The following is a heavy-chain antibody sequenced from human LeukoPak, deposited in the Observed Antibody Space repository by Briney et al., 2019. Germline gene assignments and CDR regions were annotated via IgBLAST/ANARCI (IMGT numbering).Heavy chain of an antibody. CDR3: ATSHLGVYYDSSGYYSFDY. Sequence: ETSVKVSCKVSGYTLTELSMHWVRQAPGKGLEWMGGFEPEDGETIYAQKFQGRVTMTEDTSTDTAYMELSSLRSEDTAVYYCATSHLGVYYDSSGYYSFDYSGQGTLVTVSS. V-gene: IGHV1-24*01. CDR2: FEPEDGET. J-gene: IGHJ4*02. D-gene: IGHD3-22*01. CDR1: GYTLTELS.